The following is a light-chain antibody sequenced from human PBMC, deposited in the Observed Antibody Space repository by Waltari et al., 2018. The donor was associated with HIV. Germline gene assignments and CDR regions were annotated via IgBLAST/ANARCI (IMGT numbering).Light chain of an antibody. Sequence: QAGLTQPPSVPKDLGQTATLTCTGNSNNVCNEGEACLQHHPGTPPKLLSYRNNNRPSGISERFSASRSGSTASLTITGLQPEDEADYYCSAWDIGLTARVVFGGGTKLTVL. CDR2: RNN. V-gene: IGLV10-54*04. CDR3: SAWDIGLTARVV. J-gene: IGLJ2*01. CDR1: SNNVCNEG.